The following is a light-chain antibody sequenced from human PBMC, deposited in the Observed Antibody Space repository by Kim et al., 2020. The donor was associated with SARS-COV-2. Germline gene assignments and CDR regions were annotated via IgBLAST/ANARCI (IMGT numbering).Light chain of an antibody. CDR2: QAS. J-gene: IGKJ1*01. V-gene: IGKV1-5*03. CDR1: QSVDSW. Sequence: GNRVTITCRASQSVDSWLAWYQQKPGKAPKLLIYQASKLASGVPSRFSGNGSGTDFTLTISNLQPDDSAIYYCKQYETYWTFGPGTKVDIK. CDR3: KQYETYWT.